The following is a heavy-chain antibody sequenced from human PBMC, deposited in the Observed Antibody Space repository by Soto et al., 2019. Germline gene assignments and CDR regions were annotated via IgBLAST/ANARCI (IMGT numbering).Heavy chain of an antibody. V-gene: IGHV4-59*08. CDR3: ARLPGIAAARNWFDP. CDR1: GGSISSYY. Sequence: SETLSLTCTVSGGSISSYYWSWIRQPPGKGLEWIGYIYYSGSTNYNPSLKSRVTISVDTSKNQFSLKLSSVTAADTAVYYCARLPGIAAARNWFDPWGQGTLVTVSS. J-gene: IGHJ5*02. CDR2: IYYSGST. D-gene: IGHD6-13*01.